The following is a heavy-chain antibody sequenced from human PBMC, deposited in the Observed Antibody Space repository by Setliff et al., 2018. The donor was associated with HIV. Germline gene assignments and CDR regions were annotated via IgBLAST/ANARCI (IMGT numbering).Heavy chain of an antibody. D-gene: IGHD6-13*01. V-gene: IGHV4-34*01. CDR2: INHSGST. Sequence: SETLSLTCAVYGGSFSGYYWSWIRQPPGKGLEWIGEINHSGSTNYNPSLKSRVTISVDTSMGQFSLKLNSVTAAATAVYYCAAASSWDPLLDYWGQGTLVTVSS. J-gene: IGHJ4*02. CDR3: AAASSWDPLLDY. CDR1: GGSFSGYY.